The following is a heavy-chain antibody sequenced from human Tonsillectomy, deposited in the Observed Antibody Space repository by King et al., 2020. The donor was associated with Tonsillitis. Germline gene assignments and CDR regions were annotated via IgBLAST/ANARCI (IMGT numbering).Heavy chain of an antibody. CDR1: GYSISSGYY. V-gene: IGHV4-38-2*02. J-gene: IGHJ4*02. CDR3: ARDRTLYDSSGYYYVPFDY. D-gene: IGHD3-22*01. CDR2: IYHSGST. Sequence: LQLQESGPGLVKPSETLSLTCTVSGYSISSGYYWGWIRQPPGKGLEWIGSIYHSGSTYYNPSLKSRVTISVDTSKNQFSLKLSSVTAADTAVYYCARDRTLYDSSGYYYVPFDYWGQGTLVTVSS.